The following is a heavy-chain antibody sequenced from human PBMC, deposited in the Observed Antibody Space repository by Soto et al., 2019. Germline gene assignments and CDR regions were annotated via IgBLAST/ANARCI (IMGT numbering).Heavy chain of an antibody. CDR3: ASPPQGGSSSNYFDY. CDR1: CASIKSYY. V-gene: IGHV4-4*07. CDR2: IFASGTT. J-gene: IGHJ4*02. Sequence: SSETLSLTCSVSCASIKSYYWAWIRQPAGKGLEWIGRIFASGTTNYNPSLRSRVTLSIDTSKNQFSLKLSSVTAADTAVYYCASPPQGGSSSNYFDYWGQGTLVTVSS. D-gene: IGHD6-6*01.